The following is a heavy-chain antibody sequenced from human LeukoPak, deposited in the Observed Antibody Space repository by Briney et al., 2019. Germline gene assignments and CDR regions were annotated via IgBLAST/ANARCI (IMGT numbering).Heavy chain of an antibody. CDR3: ATLGGAGSDAFDI. V-gene: IGHV1-69*05. D-gene: IGHD3-16*01. CDR1: GYTFTSYD. J-gene: IGHJ3*02. Sequence: SVKVSCKASGYTFTSYDINWVRQATGQGLEWMGGIIPIFGTANYAQKFQGRVTITTDESTSTAYMELSSLRSEDTAVYYCATLGGAGSDAFDIWGQGTMVTVSS. CDR2: IIPIFGTA.